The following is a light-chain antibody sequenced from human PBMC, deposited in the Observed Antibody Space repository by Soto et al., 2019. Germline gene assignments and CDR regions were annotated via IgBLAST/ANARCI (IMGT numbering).Light chain of an antibody. V-gene: IGKV1-5*01. J-gene: IGKJ1*01. CDR2: DAS. CDR1: QSISTW. CDR3: PQYATSQGT. Sequence: DIQMTQSPSTLSASVGDRVTITCRASQSISTWLAWYQQKPGKAPKLLIYDASSLESGVSSRFGGSGSGTEFTLTISSLEPDDLATYHCPQYATSQGTFGQETKVKV.